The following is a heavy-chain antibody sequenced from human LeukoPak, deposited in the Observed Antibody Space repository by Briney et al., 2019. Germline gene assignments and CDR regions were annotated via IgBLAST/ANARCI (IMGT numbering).Heavy chain of an antibody. CDR2: IYYSGST. D-gene: IGHD4-17*01. CDR3: ARDVAYGPYMDV. Sequence: PSETLSLTCTVSGGSISSSSYYWGWIRQPPGKGLEWIGYIYYSGSTNYNPSLKSRVTMSVDTSKNQFSLKLSSVTAADTAVYYCARDVAYGPYMDVWGKGTTVTISS. V-gene: IGHV4-61*05. J-gene: IGHJ6*03. CDR1: GGSISSSSYY.